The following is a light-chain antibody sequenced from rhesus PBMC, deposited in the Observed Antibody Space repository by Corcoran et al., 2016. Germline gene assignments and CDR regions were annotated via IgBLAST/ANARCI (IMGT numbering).Light chain of an antibody. CDR1: EKANNY. Sequence: DIQMTQSSSSLSASVGERVTITCRASEKANNYLHWYQQKPGKAHKLLIYVASTLQSGVPSRFSGSGSGTDYTFTISGLQPEDVATYYCQHSYGTPHSFGQGTKVEIK. CDR2: VAS. J-gene: IGKJ2*01. CDR3: QHSYGTPHS. V-gene: IGKV1-74*01.